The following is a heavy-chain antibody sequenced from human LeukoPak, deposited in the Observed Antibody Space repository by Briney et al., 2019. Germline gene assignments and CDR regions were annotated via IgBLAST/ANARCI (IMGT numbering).Heavy chain of an antibody. J-gene: IGHJ4*02. CDR2: IWYDGSDK. V-gene: IGHV3-33*01. Sequence: PGGSLTLSCAASGFTFSSHGMHWVRQAPGKGLEWVAVIWYDGSDKYYADSVKGRFTISRDNSKNTLYLQMTSLRADDTAVYYCARDRVLHYFDYWGQGALVTVSS. D-gene: IGHD3-16*01. CDR3: ARDRVLHYFDY. CDR1: GFTFSSHG.